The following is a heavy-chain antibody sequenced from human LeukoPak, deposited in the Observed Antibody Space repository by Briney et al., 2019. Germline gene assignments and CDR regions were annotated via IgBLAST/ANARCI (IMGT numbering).Heavy chain of an antibody. V-gene: IGHV4-30-2*01. CDR2: INHSGST. D-gene: IGHD1-1*01. CDR1: GGSISSGGYS. CDR3: ARVSWFPGTSYYYMDV. Sequence: SETLSLTCAVSGGSISSGGYSWSWIRQPPGKGLEWIGEINHSGSTNYSPSLKSRVTLSVDTSKNQFSLRLSSVTAADTAVYYCARVSWFPGTSYYYMDVWGKGTPVTVSS. J-gene: IGHJ6*03.